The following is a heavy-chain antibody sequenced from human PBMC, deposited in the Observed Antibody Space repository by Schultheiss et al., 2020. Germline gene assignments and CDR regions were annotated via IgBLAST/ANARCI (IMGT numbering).Heavy chain of an antibody. V-gene: IGHV4-34*01. CDR2: LNHSGST. CDR1: GGSFSGYY. CDR3: ARWVAVAGPGGTFDY. D-gene: IGHD6-19*01. Sequence: SQTLSLTCAVYGGSFSGYYWSWIRQPPGKGLEWIGELNHSGSTNYNPSLKSRVTISVDTSKNQFSLKLSSVTAADTAVYYCARWVAVAGPGGTFDYWGQGTLVTLSS. J-gene: IGHJ4*02.